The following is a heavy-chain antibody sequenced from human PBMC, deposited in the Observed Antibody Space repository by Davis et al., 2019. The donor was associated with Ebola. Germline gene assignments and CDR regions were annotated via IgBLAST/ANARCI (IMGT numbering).Heavy chain of an antibody. Sequence: PGGSLRLSCAASGFTFSSSAMSWGRQAPGKGLEWVSSIGGSGGSIYYADSVKGRFTISGDNSKNTLYLQMNSLRAEDTAVYYCAKAGHCGNYCSFDSWGQGTLVTVSS. CDR1: GFTFSSSA. CDR3: AKAGHCGNYCSFDS. D-gene: IGHD1-26*01. CDR2: IGGSGGSI. V-gene: IGHV3-23*01. J-gene: IGHJ4*02.